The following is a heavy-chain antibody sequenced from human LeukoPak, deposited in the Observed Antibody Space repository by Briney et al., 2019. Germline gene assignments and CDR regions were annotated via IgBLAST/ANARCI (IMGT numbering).Heavy chain of an antibody. Sequence: ASVKVSCKASGYTFTGYYMHWVRQAPGQGLEWMGWINSNSGGTNYAQKFQGRVTMTRDTSISTAYMELSRLRSDDTAVYYCARDKHCSSTSCGYNWFDPWGQGTLVTVSS. D-gene: IGHD2-2*01. V-gene: IGHV1-2*02. CDR3: ARDKHCSSTSCGYNWFDP. CDR1: GYTFTGYY. CDR2: INSNSGGT. J-gene: IGHJ5*02.